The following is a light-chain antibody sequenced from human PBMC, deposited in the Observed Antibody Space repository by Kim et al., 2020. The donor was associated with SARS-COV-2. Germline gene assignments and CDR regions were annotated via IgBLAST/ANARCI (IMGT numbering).Light chain of an antibody. CDR1: RGDSGGYDE. V-gene: IGLV2-14*03. CDR3: SSYTISKTLVV. J-gene: IGLJ3*02. CDR2: GVT. Sequence: IPSSCTGTRGDSGGYDEVGCYHKHSGKATKCMIYGVTNRPSGVSNRFSGSTSGNTASLTISGLLAEDEADYYCSSYTISKTLVVFGGGTQLTVL.